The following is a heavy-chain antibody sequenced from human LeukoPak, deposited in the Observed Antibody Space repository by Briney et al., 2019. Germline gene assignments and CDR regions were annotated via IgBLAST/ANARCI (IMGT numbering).Heavy chain of an antibody. Sequence: PGGSLRLSCAASGFTFSSYGMHWVRQAPGKGLEWVAFIRYDGSNKYYADSVKGRFTISRDNSKNTLYLQMNSLRAEDTAVYYCAVVPAATDNYWDQGTLVTVSS. V-gene: IGHV3-30*02. CDR3: AVVPAATDNY. D-gene: IGHD2-2*01. CDR2: IRYDGSNK. J-gene: IGHJ4*02. CDR1: GFTFSSYG.